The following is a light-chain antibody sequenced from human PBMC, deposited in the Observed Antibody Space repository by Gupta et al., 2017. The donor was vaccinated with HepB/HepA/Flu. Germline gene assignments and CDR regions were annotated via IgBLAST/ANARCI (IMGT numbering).Light chain of an antibody. Sequence: EIVLTQPPPALSLSPGESATLSCRASQSVSSYLAWYQQKPGQAPRLLIYDAYNRATGVPARFSGSGFGTDFTLTISSREPEDFAGYYCQHPSNWPPITFGQGTRLDIK. CDR1: QSVSSY. CDR2: DAY. CDR3: QHPSNWPPIT. V-gene: IGKV3-11*01. J-gene: IGKJ5*01.